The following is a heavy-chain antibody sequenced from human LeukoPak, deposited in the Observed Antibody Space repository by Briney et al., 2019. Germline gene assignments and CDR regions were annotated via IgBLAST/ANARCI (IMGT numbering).Heavy chain of an antibody. D-gene: IGHD3-10*01. V-gene: IGHV1-18*01. CDR1: GYTFTSHG. J-gene: IGHJ4*02. CDR2: ISAYNGNT. Sequence: ASVKVSCKASGYTFTSHGISWMRQAPGQGLEWMGWISAYNGNTNYAQKLQGRVTMTTDTSTSTAYMELRSLRSDDTAVYYCARHSTRGKSNSHFDYWGQGTLVTVSS. CDR3: ARHSTRGKSNSHFDY.